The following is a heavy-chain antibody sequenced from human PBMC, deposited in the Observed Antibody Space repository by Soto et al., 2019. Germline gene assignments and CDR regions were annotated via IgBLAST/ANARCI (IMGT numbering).Heavy chain of an antibody. CDR2: IYYSGST. D-gene: IGHD2-8*01. J-gene: IGHJ4*02. CDR3: SSNVDY. Sequence: QRQLQESGPGLVKPSETLSLTCTVSGGSISSSSYYWGWIRQPPGKGLEWIGSIYYSGSTYHNPSLISRLTISVDTSNYPFSLKLSSVSAADTAVYYCSSNVDYWGQATLVTVSS. V-gene: IGHV4-39*01. CDR1: GGSISSSSYY.